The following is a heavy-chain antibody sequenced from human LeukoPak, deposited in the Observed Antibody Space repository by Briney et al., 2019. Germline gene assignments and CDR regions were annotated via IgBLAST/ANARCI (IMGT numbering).Heavy chain of an antibody. J-gene: IGHJ4*02. Sequence: SETLSLTCGVYGGSFTDCFWSWVRQPPGKRLEWIGEINRVGSTNYNPSLKSRVTLSVDKSTNQVSLNLTSVTVADTAVYYCARRLIIRGRFNDWGQGTLVTVSS. CDR3: ARRLIIRGRFND. CDR1: GGSFTDCF. CDR2: INRVGST. D-gene: IGHD3-10*01. V-gene: IGHV4-34*01.